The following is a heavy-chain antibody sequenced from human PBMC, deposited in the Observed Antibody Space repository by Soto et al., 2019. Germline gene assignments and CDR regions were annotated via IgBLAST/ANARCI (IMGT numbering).Heavy chain of an antibody. V-gene: IGHV4-39*01. CDR3: ARRGGGLGDEENDAFDI. D-gene: IGHD2-21*01. CDR2: IYYSGST. J-gene: IGHJ3*02. Sequence: SETLSLTCTVSGGSISSGGYYWSWIRQHPGKGLEWIGSIYYSGSTYYNPSLKSRVTISVDTSKNQFSLKLSSVTAADTAVYYCARRGGGLGDEENDAFDIWGQGTMVTVSS. CDR1: GGSISSGGYY.